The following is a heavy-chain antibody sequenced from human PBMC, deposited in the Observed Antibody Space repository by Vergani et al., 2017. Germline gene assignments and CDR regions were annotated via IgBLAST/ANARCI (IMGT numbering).Heavy chain of an antibody. J-gene: IGHJ3*01. CDR3: ARDGMSPAEIDPKNAFHV. CDR2: VSFRGDT. Sequence: QVQLQESGPGLVKPSETLSLTCTVSGASVNSYYWSWIRQPPGKGLEWMGYVSFRGDTLYDPSVKGRMTISLNTSSNQFSLYLTSVTAADTAVYYCARDGMSPAEIDPKNAFHVWGQGTRVSV. CDR1: GASVNSYY. D-gene: IGHD1-14*01. V-gene: IGHV4-59*02.